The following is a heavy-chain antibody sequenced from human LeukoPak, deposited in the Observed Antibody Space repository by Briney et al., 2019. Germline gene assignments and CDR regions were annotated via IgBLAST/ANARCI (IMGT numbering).Heavy chain of an antibody. CDR1: GFTFISYW. V-gene: IGHV3-74*01. Sequence: GGSLRLSCAASGFTFISYWMHWVRQAPGKGLVWVSRINSDGSTTSYAPSVKGRFTISRDTAKNTLYLQMNSLRAEDTAVYYCARGHHYYDSSAYYYWGQGTLVTVSS. D-gene: IGHD3-22*01. CDR3: ARGHHYYDSSAYYY. CDR2: INSDGSTT. J-gene: IGHJ4*02.